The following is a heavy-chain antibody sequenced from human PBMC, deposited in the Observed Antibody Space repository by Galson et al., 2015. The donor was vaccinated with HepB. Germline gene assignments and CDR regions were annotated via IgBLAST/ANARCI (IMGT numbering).Heavy chain of an antibody. CDR3: AKDLLAYCGGDCSPTFDY. CDR2: IIPIFGTA. J-gene: IGHJ4*02. CDR1: GGTFSSYA. D-gene: IGHD2-21*02. Sequence: SVKVSCKASGGTFSSYAISWVRQAPGQGLEWMGGIIPIFGTANYAQKFQGRVTITADESTSTAYMELSSLRSEDTAVYYCAKDLLAYCGGDCSPTFDYWGQGTLVTVSS. V-gene: IGHV1-69*13.